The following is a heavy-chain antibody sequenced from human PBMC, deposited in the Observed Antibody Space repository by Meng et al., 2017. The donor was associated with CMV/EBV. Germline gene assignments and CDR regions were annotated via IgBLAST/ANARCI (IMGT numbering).Heavy chain of an antibody. CDR3: ARGSYCSSTSCYKTGYYGMDV. CDR1: GFTFSSYA. Sequence: GGSLRLSCAASGFTFSSYAMHWVRQAPGKGLEWVAVISYDGSNKYYADSGKGRFTISRDNSKNTLYLQMNSLRAEDTAVYYCARGSYCSSTSCYKTGYYGMDVWGQGTTVTVSS. D-gene: IGHD2-2*02. V-gene: IGHV3-30-3*01. J-gene: IGHJ6*02. CDR2: ISYDGSNK.